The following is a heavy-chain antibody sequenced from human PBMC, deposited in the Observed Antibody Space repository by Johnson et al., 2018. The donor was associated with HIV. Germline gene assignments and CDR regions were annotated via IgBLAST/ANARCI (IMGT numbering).Heavy chain of an antibody. Sequence: VQLVESGGGVVQPGRSLRLSCAASGFTVSSNYMSWVRQAPGKGLEWVSGISWNSGSIGYADSVKGRFTISRDNAKNSLYLQMNSLRAEDTALYYCARRYFDWLDAFDIWGQGTMVTVSS. D-gene: IGHD3-9*01. V-gene: IGHV3-9*01. CDR1: GFTVSSNY. CDR2: ISWNSGSI. CDR3: ARRYFDWLDAFDI. J-gene: IGHJ3*02.